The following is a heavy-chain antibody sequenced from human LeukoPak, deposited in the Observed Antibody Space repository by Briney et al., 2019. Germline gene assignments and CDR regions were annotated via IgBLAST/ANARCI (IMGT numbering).Heavy chain of an antibody. CDR3: ARVKILEWLPDY. CDR1: GFTFSSYG. V-gene: IGHV3-33*01. D-gene: IGHD3-3*01. Sequence: GRSLRLSCAASGFTFSSYGMHWVRQAPGKGLEWVAVIWYDGSNKYYADSVKGRFTISRDNSKNTLYLQMNGLRAEDTAVYYCARVKILEWLPDYWGQGTLVTVSS. CDR2: IWYDGSNK. J-gene: IGHJ4*02.